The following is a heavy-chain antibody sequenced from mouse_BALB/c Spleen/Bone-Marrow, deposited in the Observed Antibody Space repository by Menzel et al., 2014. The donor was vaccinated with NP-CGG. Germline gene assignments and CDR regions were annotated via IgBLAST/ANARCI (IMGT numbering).Heavy chain of an antibody. Sequence: VQLKESGGGLVQPGGSLNLACVASGFDFSRYWMSWARQAPGKGQEWLGEINPGSNTINYSPSLKDKFIISRDNAKKTLYLQMSKVRSEDTALYYCARLGNYSNHDNWGQGTTLTVSS. CDR1: GFDFSRYW. V-gene: IGHV4-2*02. CDR3: ARLGNYSNHDN. CDR2: INPGSNTI. D-gene: IGHD2-1*01. J-gene: IGHJ2*01.